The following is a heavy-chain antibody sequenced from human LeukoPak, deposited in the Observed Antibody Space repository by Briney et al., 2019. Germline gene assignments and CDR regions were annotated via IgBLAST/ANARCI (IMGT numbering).Heavy chain of an antibody. CDR3: ATDPTYSSSWYSPRDY. CDR2: ISAYNGNT. J-gene: IGHJ4*02. Sequence: ASVKVSCKASGYTFTSYGISWVRQAPGQGLEWMGWISAYNGNTNYAQKLQGRVTMTTDTSTSTAYMELRSLRSEDTAVYYCATDPTYSSSWYSPRDYWGQGTLVTVSS. D-gene: IGHD6-13*01. V-gene: IGHV1-18*01. CDR1: GYTFTSYG.